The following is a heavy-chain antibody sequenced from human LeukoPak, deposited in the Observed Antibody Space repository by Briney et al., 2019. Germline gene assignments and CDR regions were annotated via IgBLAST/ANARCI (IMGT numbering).Heavy chain of an antibody. CDR3: ARDRDYYYDSSAVSPPGY. CDR1: GFTFSDYY. J-gene: IGHJ4*02. V-gene: IGHV3-11*01. Sequence: PGGSLRLSCAASGFTFSDYYMSWIRQAPGKGLEWVSYISSSGSTIYYADSVKGRFTISRDNAKNSLYLQMNSLRAEDTAVYYCARDRDYYYDSSAVSPPGYWGQGTLVTVSS. D-gene: IGHD3-22*01. CDR2: ISSSGSTI.